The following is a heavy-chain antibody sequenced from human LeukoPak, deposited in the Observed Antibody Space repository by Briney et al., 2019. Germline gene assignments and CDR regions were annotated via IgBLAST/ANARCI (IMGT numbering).Heavy chain of an antibody. CDR1: GGTFSSYA. CDR3: ATYYYDSSGYYEDY. J-gene: IGHJ4*02. D-gene: IGHD3-22*01. V-gene: IGHV1-69*13. Sequence: ASVKVSCKASGGTFSSYAISWVRQAPGQGLEWMGGIIPIFGTANYAQKFQGRVTITADESTSTAYMELSSLRSEDTVVYYCATYYYDSSGYYEDYWGQGTLVTVSS. CDR2: IIPIFGTA.